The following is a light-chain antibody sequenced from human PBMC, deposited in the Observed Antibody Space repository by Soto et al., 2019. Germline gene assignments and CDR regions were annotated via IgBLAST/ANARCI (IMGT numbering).Light chain of an antibody. Sequence: IQLTQSPSSLSASVGDRVTITCRASQGISTYLAWYQQKSGKAPKLLIYAASTVQSGVPARFSGSGSGTDFTLTVSSLQPEDFATYYWQHLNSLFTFGPGTKVDIK. CDR1: QGISTY. J-gene: IGKJ3*01. CDR3: QHLNSLFT. V-gene: IGKV1-9*01. CDR2: AAS.